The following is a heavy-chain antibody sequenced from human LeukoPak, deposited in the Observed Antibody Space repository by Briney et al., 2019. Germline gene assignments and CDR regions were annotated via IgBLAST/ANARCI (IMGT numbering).Heavy chain of an antibody. Sequence: SEALSLTCTVSGYSISSGYYWGWIRQPPGKGLEWIGSMYESGRTYYNPSLKSRVAISVDTSKNQFSLKLSYVTAADTAVYYCVRDSSGYYPIFDYWGQGTLVTVSS. CDR2: MYESGRT. J-gene: IGHJ4*02. D-gene: IGHD3-22*01. CDR1: GYSISSGYY. V-gene: IGHV4-38-2*02. CDR3: VRDSSGYYPIFDY.